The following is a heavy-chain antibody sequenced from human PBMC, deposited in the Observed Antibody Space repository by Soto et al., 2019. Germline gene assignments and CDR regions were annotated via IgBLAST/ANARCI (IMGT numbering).Heavy chain of an antibody. J-gene: IGHJ4*01. CDR2: IYYSGST. CDR3: ARMHYFGSGKPNDY. Sequence: SESLSLACTVSGGSISIGGYYWGWIRQPPGKCLEWIGYIYYSGSTNYNPSLKSRITITVDTSKKQFSLNLISVTAAETAVYYCARMHYFGSGKPNDYWGQGTLVTVYS. V-gene: IGHV4-30-4*01. D-gene: IGHD3-10*01. CDR1: GGSISIGGYY.